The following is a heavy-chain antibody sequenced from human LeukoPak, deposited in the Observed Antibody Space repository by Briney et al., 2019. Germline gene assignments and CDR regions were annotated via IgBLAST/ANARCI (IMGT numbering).Heavy chain of an antibody. D-gene: IGHD6-13*01. CDR3: ASGRQLGY. Sequence: GGSLRLSCAASGFTFSNYWMSWVRQAPGKGLEWVANIKENGSEKYYVDSVKGRFTISRDNARNSLYLQMNSLRAEDTAVYYCASGRQLGYWGQGTLVTVSS. CDR1: GFTFSNYW. V-gene: IGHV3-7*01. J-gene: IGHJ4*02. CDR2: IKENGSEK.